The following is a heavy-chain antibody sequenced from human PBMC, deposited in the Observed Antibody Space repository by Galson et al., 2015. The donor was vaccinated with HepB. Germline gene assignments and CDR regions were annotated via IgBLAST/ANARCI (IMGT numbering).Heavy chain of an antibody. Sequence: SVKVSCKASGYTFTSYSMHWVRQAPGQGLEWMGWINAGNGNTNYSQKFQGRVTITRDTSASTAYMELSSLTSEDTAVYYCARGPAWCCSIMSYGRAEYFEPWGQGTLVTVSS. J-gene: IGHJ1*01. CDR3: ARGPAWCCSIMSYGRAEYFEP. D-gene: IGHD3-16*01. CDR1: GYTFTSYS. CDR2: INAGNGNT. V-gene: IGHV1-3*01.